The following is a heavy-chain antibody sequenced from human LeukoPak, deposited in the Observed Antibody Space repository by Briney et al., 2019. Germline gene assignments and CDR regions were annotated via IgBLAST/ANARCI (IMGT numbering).Heavy chain of an antibody. CDR3: AREHSGYDSHYYYYMDV. Sequence: SETLSLPCTVSGGSISSSSYYWGWIRQPPGKGLEWIGSIYYSGSTYYHPSLKSRVTISVDTSKNHFSLTLSSVTAADTAVHYCAREHSGYDSHYYYYMDVWGKGTTVTVSS. J-gene: IGHJ6*03. V-gene: IGHV4-39*07. D-gene: IGHD5-12*01. CDR1: GGSISSSSYY. CDR2: IYYSGST.